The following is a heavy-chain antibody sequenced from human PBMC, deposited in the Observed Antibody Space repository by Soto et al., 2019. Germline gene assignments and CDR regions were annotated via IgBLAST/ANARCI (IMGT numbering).Heavy chain of an antibody. V-gene: IGHV4-59*08. J-gene: IGHJ4*02. Sequence: SETLSLTCTVSGGSISKYYWAWIRQPPGKGLEWIGYIYYSGSTNYNPSLKSRVTISVDTSKNQFSLKLSSVTAADTAVYYCARRYGGNLDYWGQGTLVTVSS. CDR2: IYYSGST. D-gene: IGHD1-26*01. CDR1: GGSISKYY. CDR3: ARRYGGNLDY.